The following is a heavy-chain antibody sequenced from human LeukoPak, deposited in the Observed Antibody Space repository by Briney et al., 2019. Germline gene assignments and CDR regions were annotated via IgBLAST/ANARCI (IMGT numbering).Heavy chain of an antibody. J-gene: IGHJ6*03. V-gene: IGHV3-21*01. CDR1: GFTFSNYS. CDR3: ARGWDIVLVVYAYMDV. D-gene: IGHD2-8*02. CDR2: ISSSSSYI. Sequence: GGSLRLSCAPSGFTFSNYSMNWLRQAPGKGLKWVSSISSSSSYIYYADSVKGRFTISRDNAKNSLYLQMNSLRAEDTAVYYWARGWDIVLVVYAYMDVWGKGTTVTVSS.